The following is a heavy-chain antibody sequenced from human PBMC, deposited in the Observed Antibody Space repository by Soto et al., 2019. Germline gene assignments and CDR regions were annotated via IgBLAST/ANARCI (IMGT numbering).Heavy chain of an antibody. CDR3: AREPFGDSYY. Sequence: PGGSLRLSCAASGFTFSSYWMHWVRQAPGKGLVWVSRIKSDGSSTNSADSVKGRFTISRDNARNTLFLQMNSLRAEDTAVYYCAREPFGDSYYWGQGTLVTVSS. J-gene: IGHJ4*02. CDR1: GFTFSSYW. V-gene: IGHV3-74*01. D-gene: IGHD3-10*01. CDR2: IKSDGSST.